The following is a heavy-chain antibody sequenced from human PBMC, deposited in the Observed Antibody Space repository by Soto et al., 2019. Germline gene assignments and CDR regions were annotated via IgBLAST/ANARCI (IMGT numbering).Heavy chain of an antibody. D-gene: IGHD6-6*01. CDR3: ARSVSYISPRPDY. V-gene: IGHV1-2*02. J-gene: IGHJ4*02. CDR2: INPNSGDT. Sequence: VASVKVSCKASGYTFTDYYIHWVRQAPGQGLECMGWINPNSGDTNYAQKFQGRVTMTRDTSISTAYIEVSRLRSDDTAVFYCARSVSYISPRPDYWGQGTLVTVSS. CDR1: GYTFTDYY.